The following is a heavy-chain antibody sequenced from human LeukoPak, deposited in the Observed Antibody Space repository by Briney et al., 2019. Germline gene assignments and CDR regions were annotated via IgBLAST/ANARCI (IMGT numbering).Heavy chain of an antibody. CDR2: IKQDGSEK. CDR1: GFTFSSYW. Sequence: GGSLRLSCAASGFTFSSYWMSWVRQAQGKGLEWVANIKQDGSEKYYVDSVKGRFTISRDNAKNTLYLQMNSLRAEDTAVYYCARDRGGGAFDIWGQGTMVTVSS. D-gene: IGHD3-16*01. J-gene: IGHJ3*02. V-gene: IGHV3-7*01. CDR3: ARDRGGGAFDI.